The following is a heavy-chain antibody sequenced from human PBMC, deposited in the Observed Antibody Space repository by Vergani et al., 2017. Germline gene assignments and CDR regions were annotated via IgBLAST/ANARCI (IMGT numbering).Heavy chain of an antibody. CDR3: ARRGYYYDSSGYNDY. CDR2: IIPILGIA. CDR1: GFTFTSSA. Sequence: QLVQSGPEVKKPGTSVKVSCKASGFTFTSSAMQWVRQARGQRLEWMGRIIPILGIANYAQKFQGRVTITADKSTSTAYIELSSLRSEDTAVYYCARRGYYYDSSGYNDYWGQGTLVTVSS. J-gene: IGHJ4*02. V-gene: IGHV1-69*09. D-gene: IGHD3-22*01.